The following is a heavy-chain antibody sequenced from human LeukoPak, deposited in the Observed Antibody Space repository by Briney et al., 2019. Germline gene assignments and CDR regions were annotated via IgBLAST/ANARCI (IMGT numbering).Heavy chain of an antibody. J-gene: IGHJ4*02. CDR3: ARVPLSGGVAGILDY. Sequence: GASVKVSCKASGYTFTSYAMHWVRQAPGQRLEWMGWINAGNGNTKYSQKFQGRVTITRDTSASTAYMELSSLRSEDTAVYYCARVPLSGGVAGILDYWGQGTLVTVSS. CDR1: GYTFTSYA. D-gene: IGHD6-19*01. V-gene: IGHV1-3*01. CDR2: INAGNGNT.